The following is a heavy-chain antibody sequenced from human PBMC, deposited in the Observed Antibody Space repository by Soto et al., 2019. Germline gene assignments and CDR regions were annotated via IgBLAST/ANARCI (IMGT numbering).Heavy chain of an antibody. Sequence: GESLKISCKGSGYSFTSYWIGWVRHMPGKGLEWMGIIYPGDSDTNYSPSFQGHVTISADKSISTAYLQWSSLKASDTAMYYCASPGGYSYGAYYGMDVWGQGTTVTVSS. CDR3: ASPGGYSYGAYYGMDV. V-gene: IGHV5-51*01. CDR1: GYSFTSYW. J-gene: IGHJ6*02. CDR2: IYPGDSDT. D-gene: IGHD5-18*01.